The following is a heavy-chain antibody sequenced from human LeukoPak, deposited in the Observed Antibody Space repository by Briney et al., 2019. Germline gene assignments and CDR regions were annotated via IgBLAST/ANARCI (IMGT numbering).Heavy chain of an antibody. CDR1: GGSISSGGYY. D-gene: IGHD3-3*01. V-gene: IGHV4-30-2*01. CDR3: ATRAYDFWSGWFVY. Sequence: PSETLSLTCTVSGGSISSGGYYWSWIRQPPGKGLEWIGYIYHSGSTYYNPSLKSRVTISVDRSKNQFSLKLSSATAADTAVYYCATRAYDFWSGWFVYWGQGTLVTVSS. J-gene: IGHJ4*02. CDR2: IYHSGST.